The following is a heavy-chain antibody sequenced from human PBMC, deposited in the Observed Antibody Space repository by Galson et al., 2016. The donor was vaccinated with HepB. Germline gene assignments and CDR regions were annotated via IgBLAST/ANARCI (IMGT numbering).Heavy chain of an antibody. J-gene: IGHJ4*02. Sequence: SLRLSCAASGFTFSNYGIHWVRQAPGKGLEWVAGFSYDGSNINYADSVKGRFTISRDNSKNTLSLQMNSLRAEDTAVYYCAKDLGVFGTQFVGDHWGQGTLVTVSS. D-gene: IGHD6-19*01. CDR3: AKDLGVFGTQFVGDH. CDR2: FSYDGSNI. V-gene: IGHV3-30*18. CDR1: GFTFSNYG.